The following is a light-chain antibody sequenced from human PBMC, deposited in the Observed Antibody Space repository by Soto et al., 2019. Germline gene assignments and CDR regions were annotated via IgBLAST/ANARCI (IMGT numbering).Light chain of an antibody. V-gene: IGLV2-14*01. CDR2: DVS. CDR1: SSDVGGYNY. CDR3: SSYTSSSTLFYV. Sequence: QSALTQPASVSGSPGQSITISCTGTSSDVGGYNYVSWYQKHPGKAPKLMIYDVSNRPSGVSNRFSGSKSGNTASLTISWLQAEDEADYYCSSYTSSSTLFYVFGTGTKVTVL. J-gene: IGLJ1*01.